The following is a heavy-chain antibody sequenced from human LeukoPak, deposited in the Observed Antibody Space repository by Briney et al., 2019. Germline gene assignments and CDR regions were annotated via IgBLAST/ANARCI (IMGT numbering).Heavy chain of an antibody. CDR2: VYYTGNT. D-gene: IGHD1-1*01. CDR3: AEYRALYYFDY. Sequence: SETLSLTCTVSGDSIRSHYWSWIRQPPGKGLQWIGYVYYTGNTNSNPSLKSRVTISVDTSKNQFSLKLSSVTAADTAVYYCAEYRALYYFDYWGQGTLVTVSS. J-gene: IGHJ4*02. CDR1: GDSIRSHY. V-gene: IGHV4-59*11.